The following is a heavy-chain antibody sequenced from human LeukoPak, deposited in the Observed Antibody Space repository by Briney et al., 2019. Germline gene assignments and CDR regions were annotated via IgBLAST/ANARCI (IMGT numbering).Heavy chain of an antibody. V-gene: IGHV1-69*05. Sequence: SVKVSCKASGGTFSSYAISWVRQAPGQGLEWMGGIIPIFGTANYAQKFQGRVTITTDESTSTAYIELSSLRSEDTAVYYCAREEATKISIAAAGLDYWGQGTLVTVSS. CDR1: GGTFSSYA. CDR2: IIPIFGTA. J-gene: IGHJ4*02. CDR3: AREEATKISIAAAGLDY. D-gene: IGHD6-13*01.